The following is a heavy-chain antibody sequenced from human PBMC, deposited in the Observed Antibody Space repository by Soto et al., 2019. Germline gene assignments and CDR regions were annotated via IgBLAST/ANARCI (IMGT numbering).Heavy chain of an antibody. CDR3: ARGGCSGGSYPAPY. CDR2: IDTIGDT. V-gene: IGHV3-13*04. CDR1: GFIVRSYA. J-gene: IGHJ4*01. D-gene: IGHD2-15*01. Sequence: EVQLVESGGGLVQPGGSLRLSCAASGFIVRSYAMYWVRQASGKGLEWVSVIDTIGDTYYAGSVEGRFTISRENAKNSLFFKMNSLRAGATAVYYCARGGCSGGSYPAPYWRHGNRVNVSS.